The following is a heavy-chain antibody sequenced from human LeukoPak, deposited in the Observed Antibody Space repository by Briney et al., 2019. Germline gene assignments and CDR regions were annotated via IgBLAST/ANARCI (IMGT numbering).Heavy chain of an antibody. CDR3: AKDRGIIPDY. CDR2: ISGSGGRT. J-gene: IGHJ4*02. CDR1: GFTFSRYG. Sequence: GGALRLSCAASGFTFSRYGMSWVRQAPGKGGEGVSAISGSGGRTYYADSVKGRFTISRDNSKNTMYMQMNSLRADDTAVYYCAKDRGIIPDYWGQGTLVTVSS. V-gene: IGHV3-23*01. D-gene: IGHD2-21*01.